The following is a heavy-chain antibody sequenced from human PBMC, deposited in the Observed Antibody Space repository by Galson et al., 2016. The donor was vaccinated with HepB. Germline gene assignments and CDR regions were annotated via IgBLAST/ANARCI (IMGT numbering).Heavy chain of an antibody. V-gene: IGHV3-23*01. CDR3: AKVVPTGGHFFDS. Sequence: SLRLSCAASGFSFSTYDMNWVRQAPGKGLEWVATINGPSTATPYADSVKGRFTVSRDNSRDTLYLQMTSLRAEDTAMYYCAKVVPTGGHFFDSWGQGSLVTVSA. CDR1: GFSFSTYD. J-gene: IGHJ4*02. CDR2: INGPSTAT. D-gene: IGHD6-6*01.